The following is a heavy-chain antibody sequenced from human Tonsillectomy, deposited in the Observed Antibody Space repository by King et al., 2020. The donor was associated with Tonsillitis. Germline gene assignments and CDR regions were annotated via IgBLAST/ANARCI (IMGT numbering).Heavy chain of an antibody. CDR3: ARDGGSRGVRGRFDR. CDR1: GYTFTTYG. J-gene: IGHJ5*02. D-gene: IGHD1-26*01. CDR2: INAYNGHT. V-gene: IGHV1-18*01. Sequence: QGQLVQSGAEVKQPGASVRVSCKASGYTFTTYGFTWVRQAPGLGLEWMGWINAYNGHTNYAQNLQGRVTMTTDTSTSTAYMELRSLRSDDTAVYFCARDGGSRGVRGRFDRWGQGTLVTVSS.